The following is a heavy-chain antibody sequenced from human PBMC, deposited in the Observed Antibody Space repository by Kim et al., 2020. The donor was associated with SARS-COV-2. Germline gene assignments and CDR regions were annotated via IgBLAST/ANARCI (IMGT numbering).Heavy chain of an antibody. J-gene: IGHJ6*02. D-gene: IGHD3-10*01. V-gene: IGHV4-34*01. Sequence: RVTISVDTSKNQFSLKLSSVTAADTAVYYCARGYTMVRGVPYYYYYGMDVWGQGTTVTVSS. CDR3: ARGYTMVRGVPYYYYYGMDV.